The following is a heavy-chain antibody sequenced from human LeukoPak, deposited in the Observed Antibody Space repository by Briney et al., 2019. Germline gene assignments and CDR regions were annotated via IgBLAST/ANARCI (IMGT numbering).Heavy chain of an antibody. CDR1: GGSISTSSYY. Sequence: PSETLSLTRTVSGGSISTSSYYWGWIRQPPGKGLEWIGSIYYSGSTHYNPSLKSRVSLSLDTSKNQFSLKLSSVTAADTAVYYCARVAYYYGSGRDWFDPWGQGTLVTVSS. J-gene: IGHJ5*02. D-gene: IGHD3-10*01. V-gene: IGHV4-39*07. CDR2: IYYSGST. CDR3: ARVAYYYGSGRDWFDP.